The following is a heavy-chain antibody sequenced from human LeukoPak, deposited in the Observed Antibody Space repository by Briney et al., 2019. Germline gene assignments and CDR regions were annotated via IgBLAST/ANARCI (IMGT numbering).Heavy chain of an antibody. CDR2: INHSGST. Sequence: SETLSLTYAVYGGSFSGYYWSWIRQPPGKGLEWIGEINHSGSTNYNPSLKSRVTISVDTSKNQFSLKLSSVTAADTAVYYCARDRYYYDSSARYFDYWGQGTLVTVSS. D-gene: IGHD3-22*01. V-gene: IGHV4-34*01. CDR1: GGSFSGYY. J-gene: IGHJ4*02. CDR3: ARDRYYYDSSARYFDY.